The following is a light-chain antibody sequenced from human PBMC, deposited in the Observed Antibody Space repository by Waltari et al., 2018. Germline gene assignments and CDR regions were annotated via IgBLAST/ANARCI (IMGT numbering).Light chain of an antibody. CDR1: NSDSGATYD. CDR3: QSYDNNLGGVV. CDR2: GNN. J-gene: IGLJ3*02. Sequence: QSVLTPPPSVSGAPGQRITISCTVTNSDSGATYDVPWYQQLPGTAPKLLIYGNNNRPSGVPDRFSGSKSGTSASLAITGLQAEDEADYYCQSYDNNLGGVVFGGGTKLTVL. V-gene: IGLV1-40*01.